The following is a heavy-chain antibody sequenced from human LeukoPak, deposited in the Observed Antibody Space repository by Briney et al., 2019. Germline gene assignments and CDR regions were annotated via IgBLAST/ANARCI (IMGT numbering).Heavy chain of an antibody. CDR1: GFTFSSYG. CDR3: ARVYWVTGPFDY. J-gene: IGHJ4*02. V-gene: IGHV3-33*01. CDR2: IWYDGSNK. Sequence: GGSLRLSCAASGFTFSSYGMHWVRQAPGKGLEWVAVIWYDGSNKYYADSVKGRFTISRDNSKNTLYLQMNSLRAEDTAVYYCARVYWVTGPFDYWGQGTLVTVSS. D-gene: IGHD7-27*01.